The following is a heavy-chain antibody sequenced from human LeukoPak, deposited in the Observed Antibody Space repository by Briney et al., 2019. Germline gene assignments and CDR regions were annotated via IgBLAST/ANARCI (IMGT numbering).Heavy chain of an antibody. V-gene: IGHV3-30-3*01. CDR3: ARGANIVVVPAAIQLRYGMDV. CDR2: ISYDGSNK. CDR1: GFTFSSYA. Sequence: GGSLRLSCAASGFTFSSYAMHWVRQAPGKGLEWVAVISYDGSNKYYADSVKGRFTISRDNSKNTLYLQMNSLRAEDTAVYYCARGANIVVVPAAIQLRYGMDVWGQGTMVTVSS. D-gene: IGHD2-2*02. J-gene: IGHJ6*02.